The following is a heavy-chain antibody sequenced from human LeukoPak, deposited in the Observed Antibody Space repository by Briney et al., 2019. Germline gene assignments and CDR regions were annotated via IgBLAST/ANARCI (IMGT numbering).Heavy chain of an antibody. CDR3: ASGGGYSSAWHSSDY. J-gene: IGHJ4*02. V-gene: IGHV3-53*01. Sequence: QPGGSLRLSCAASGFTVSNTYMSWVRQAPGKGLEWVSIIYSDGRTYYADSVKGRFTISRDNSKNTMYLQMNSLRAEDTAVYYCASGGGYSSAWHSSDYWGQGTLVTVSS. CDR2: IYSDGRT. D-gene: IGHD6-19*01. CDR1: GFTVSNTY.